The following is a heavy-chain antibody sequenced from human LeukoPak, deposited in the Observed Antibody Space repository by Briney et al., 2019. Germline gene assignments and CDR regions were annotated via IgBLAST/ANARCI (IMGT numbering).Heavy chain of an antibody. CDR3: AREGSSGCLDY. CDR2: IYHSGST. CDR1: GGSISSGGYS. Sequence: SETLSLTCTVSGGSISSGGYSWSWIRQPPGKGLEWIGYIYHSGSTYYNPSLKSRVTISVDRSKNQFSLKLSSVTAADTAVYYCAREGSSGCLDYWGQGTLVTVSS. V-gene: IGHV4-30-2*01. J-gene: IGHJ4*02. D-gene: IGHD6-19*01.